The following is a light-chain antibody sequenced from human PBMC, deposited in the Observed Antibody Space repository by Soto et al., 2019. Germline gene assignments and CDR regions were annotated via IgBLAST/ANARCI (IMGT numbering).Light chain of an antibody. CDR1: QSVSSY. J-gene: IGKJ4*01. CDR3: QQRRNWGLT. Sequence: EIVLTQSPATLSLSPGERATLYCRASQSVSSYLAWYQQKPGQAPRLLIYEASNRATGIPARFSGSGSGTDFTLTISSLEHEEFAGDYCQQRRNWGLTFGGGTKVEIK. V-gene: IGKV3-11*01. CDR2: EAS.